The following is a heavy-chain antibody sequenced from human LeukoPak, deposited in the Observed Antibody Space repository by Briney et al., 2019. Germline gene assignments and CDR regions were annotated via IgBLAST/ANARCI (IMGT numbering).Heavy chain of an antibody. Sequence: NPSETLSLTCTVSGGSISSGSYYWSWIRQPAGKGLEWIGRIYISGSTNYNPSLKSRVTISVDTSKNQFSLKLSSVTAADTAVYYCAGPSSYYDSSGYFSFDIWGQGTMVTVSS. CDR2: IYISGST. V-gene: IGHV4-61*02. CDR1: GGSISSGSYY. D-gene: IGHD3-22*01. J-gene: IGHJ3*02. CDR3: AGPSSYYDSSGYFSFDI.